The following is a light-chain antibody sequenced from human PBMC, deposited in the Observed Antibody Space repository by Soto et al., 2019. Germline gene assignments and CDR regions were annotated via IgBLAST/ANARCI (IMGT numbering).Light chain of an antibody. CDR3: QQYGSSPWT. CDR2: GAS. V-gene: IGKV3-20*01. CDR1: QSVASS. Sequence: ERVMTQSPATLSASPGERVTLSCRASQSVASSVAWYQQKPGQAPRLILYGASSRATGIPDRFSGSGSGTDFTLTISRLEPEDFAVYYCQQYGSSPWTFGQGTKVDIK. J-gene: IGKJ1*01.